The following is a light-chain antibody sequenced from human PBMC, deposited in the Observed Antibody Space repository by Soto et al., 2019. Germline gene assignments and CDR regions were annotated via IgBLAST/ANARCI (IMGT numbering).Light chain of an antibody. Sequence: QSALTQPPSASGSLGQSVTISCTGTSTDVGGYDYVSWYQQHPGKAPKLIIYDVNKWPSGVPGRFFGSKSGYTASLTLSGLRPEDEADYYYSSYSGSNNFVFGTGTKVTVL. CDR1: STDVGGYDY. J-gene: IGLJ1*01. CDR2: DVN. CDR3: SSYSGSNNFV. V-gene: IGLV2-8*01.